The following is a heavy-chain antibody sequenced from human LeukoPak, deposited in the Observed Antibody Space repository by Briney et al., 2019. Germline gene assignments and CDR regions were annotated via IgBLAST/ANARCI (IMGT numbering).Heavy chain of an antibody. CDR2: INPSGGST. J-gene: IGHJ4*02. Sequence: GASVKVSCKACGYIFTRCYMHGVRQARGRGLEGMGIINPSGGSTSYAQKFQGRVTMTRDTSASTVYMELSSLRSEDTAVYYCARRMAVAGTTLGFDYWGQGTLVTVSS. CDR3: ARRMAVAGTTLGFDY. D-gene: IGHD6-19*01. V-gene: IGHV1-46*01. CDR1: GYIFTRCY.